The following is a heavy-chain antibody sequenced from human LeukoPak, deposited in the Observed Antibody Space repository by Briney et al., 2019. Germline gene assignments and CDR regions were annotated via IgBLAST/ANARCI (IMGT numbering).Heavy chain of an antibody. J-gene: IGHJ5*02. Sequence: GASVKVSCKASGYTFTGYYMHWVRQAPGQGLEWMGWINPNSGGTNYAQKFQGRVTMTRDTSISTAYMELSRLRSDDAAVYYCARAPLTMVRGSHNWFDPWGQGTLVTVSS. CDR1: GYTFTGYY. CDR2: INPNSGGT. D-gene: IGHD3-10*01. V-gene: IGHV1-2*02. CDR3: ARAPLTMVRGSHNWFDP.